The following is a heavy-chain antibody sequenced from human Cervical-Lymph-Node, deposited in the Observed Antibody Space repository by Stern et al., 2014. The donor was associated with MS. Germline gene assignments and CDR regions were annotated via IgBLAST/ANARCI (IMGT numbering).Heavy chain of an antibody. J-gene: IGHJ2*01. CDR2: IYYSGTT. Sequence: VQLVESGPGLVKPSETLSLTCTVSGGSISSSVYYWGWIRQPPGKGLEWIGSIYYSGTTYYNPSPTGRVTISVDTSKNQFSLDLSSVTAADTAVYYCTKGNPGDYYHSSGYYESIIWYFDLWGRGTLVTASS. CDR1: GGSISSSVYY. CDR3: TKGNPGDYYHSSGYYESIIWYFDL. V-gene: IGHV4-39*01. D-gene: IGHD3-22*01.